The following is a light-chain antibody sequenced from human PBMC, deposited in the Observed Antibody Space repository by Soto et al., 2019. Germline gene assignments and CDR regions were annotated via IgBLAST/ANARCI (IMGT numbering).Light chain of an antibody. CDR1: QSISGD. CDR3: QESLSTRLT. Sequence: DIQMTQSPSSLSASVGDRVTITCRASQSISGDLNWYQQKPGKAPKVLISGASTLHNGVPLRFSGRGSATDFTLSISSLQPEDAATYYCQESLSTRLTCGGGTKLDIK. J-gene: IGKJ4*01. V-gene: IGKV1-39*01. CDR2: GAS.